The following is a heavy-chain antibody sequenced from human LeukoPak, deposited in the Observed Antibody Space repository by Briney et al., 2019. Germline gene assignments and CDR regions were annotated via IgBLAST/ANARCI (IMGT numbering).Heavy chain of an antibody. CDR2: IYYSGST. CDR3: ARDFWMIADGGDAFDI. Sequence: SETLSLTCTVSGGSISSYYWSWLRQPPGKGLEWIGYIYYSGSTYYNPSLKSRVTISVDTSKNQFSLKLSSVTAADTAVYYCARDFWMIADGGDAFDIWGQGTMVTVSS. D-gene: IGHD3-3*01. V-gene: IGHV4-59*12. CDR1: GGSISSYY. J-gene: IGHJ3*02.